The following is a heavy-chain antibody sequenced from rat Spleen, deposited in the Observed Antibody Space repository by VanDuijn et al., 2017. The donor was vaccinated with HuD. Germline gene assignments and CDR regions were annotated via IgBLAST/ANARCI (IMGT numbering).Heavy chain of an antibody. CDR1: GFIFANYD. CDR3: TRHFSPADYYSSFPVLY. J-gene: IGHJ3*01. Sequence: EVQLVESGGGLVQPGRSLKLSCAASGFIFANYDMAWVRQAPTKGLEWVASITSSGGDTYYRDSVKGRFTISRDNAKSTLYLQMDSLRSEDTATYYCTRHFSPADYYSSFPVLYWGQGTLVTVSS. V-gene: IGHV5-25*01. D-gene: IGHD1-2*01. CDR2: ITSSGGDT.